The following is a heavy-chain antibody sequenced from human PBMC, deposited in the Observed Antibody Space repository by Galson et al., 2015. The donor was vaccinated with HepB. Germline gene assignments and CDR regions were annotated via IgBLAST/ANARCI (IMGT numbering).Heavy chain of an antibody. CDR2: ISGSGGST. J-gene: IGHJ4*02. Sequence: SLRLSCAASGFTFSTYWMAWVRQAPGKGLEWVSAISGSGGSTYYADSVKGRFTISRDNSKNTLYLQMNSLRAEDTAVYYCAKDLYSGSRGWGQGTLVTVSS. V-gene: IGHV3-23*01. D-gene: IGHD5-12*01. CDR3: AKDLYSGSRG. CDR1: GFTFSTYW.